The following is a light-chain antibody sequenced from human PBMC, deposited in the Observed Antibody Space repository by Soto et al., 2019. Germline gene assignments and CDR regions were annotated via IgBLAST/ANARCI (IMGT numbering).Light chain of an antibody. J-gene: IGKJ3*01. CDR2: GAS. CDR3: QQYNNWPPFT. Sequence: EIVMTQSPATLSVSPGERATLSCRASQSVSINLAWYQQKPGQAPRLLIYGASPRATGIPARFSGSGSGTECTLTISSLQSEDFAVYYCQQYNNWPPFTFGPGTKVDIK. V-gene: IGKV3-15*01. CDR1: QSVSIN.